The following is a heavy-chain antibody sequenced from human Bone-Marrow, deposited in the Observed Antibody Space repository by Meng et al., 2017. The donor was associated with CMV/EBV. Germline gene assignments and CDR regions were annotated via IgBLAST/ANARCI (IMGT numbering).Heavy chain of an antibody. Sequence: GGSLRLSCAASGFTFSSYWMSWVRQAPGKGLEWVANIKQDGSEKYYVDSVKGQFTISRDNAKNSLYLQMNSLRAEDTAVYYCARATGWELTRTFDYRGQGTLVTVSS. J-gene: IGHJ4*02. CDR2: IKQDGSEK. V-gene: IGHV3-7*01. CDR1: GFTFSSYW. D-gene: IGHD1-26*01. CDR3: ARATGWELTRTFDY.